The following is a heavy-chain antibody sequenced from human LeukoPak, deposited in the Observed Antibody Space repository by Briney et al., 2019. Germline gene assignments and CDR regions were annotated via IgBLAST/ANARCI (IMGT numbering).Heavy chain of an antibody. CDR3: ARDGRVGARGGSV. V-gene: IGHV1-69*04. J-gene: IGHJ4*02. CDR2: IIPILGIA. Sequence: SVKVSCKASGYTLTSYGISWVRQAPGQGLEWMGRIIPILGIANYAQKFQGRVTITADKSTSTAYMELSSLRSEDTAVYYCARDGRVGARGGSVWGQGTLVTVSS. CDR1: GYTLTSYG. D-gene: IGHD1-26*01.